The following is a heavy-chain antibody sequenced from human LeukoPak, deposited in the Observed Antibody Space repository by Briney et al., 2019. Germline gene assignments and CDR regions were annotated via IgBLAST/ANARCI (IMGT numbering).Heavy chain of an antibody. CDR1: GFTFSSYS. J-gene: IGHJ3*02. CDR2: ISSSSSYI. V-gene: IGHV3-21*01. Sequence: GGSLRLSCAASGFTFSSYSMNWVRQAPGKGLDWVSSISSSSSYIYYADSVKGRFTISRDNAKNSLYLQMNSLRAEDTAVYYCARPPEAEDAFDIWGQGTMVTVSS. CDR3: ARPPEAEDAFDI. D-gene: IGHD1-14*01.